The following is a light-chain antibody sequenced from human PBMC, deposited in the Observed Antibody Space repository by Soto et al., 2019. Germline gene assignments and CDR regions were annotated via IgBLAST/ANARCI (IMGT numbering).Light chain of an antibody. CDR1: NSDVGGYNY. V-gene: IGLV2-14*01. CDR2: EVS. Sequence: QSALTQPASVSGSPGQSITISCTGTNSDVGGYNYVSWYQQHPGKAPKLMIYEVSNRPSGVSNRFSGSKSGNTASLTISGFQAEDDADYYCSSYTSSSTPYVFGTGTKVTVL. J-gene: IGLJ1*01. CDR3: SSYTSSSTPYV.